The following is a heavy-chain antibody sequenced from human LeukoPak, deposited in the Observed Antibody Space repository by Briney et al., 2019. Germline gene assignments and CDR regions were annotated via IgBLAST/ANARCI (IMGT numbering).Heavy chain of an antibody. CDR2: IYYSGST. V-gene: IGHV4-59*01. D-gene: IGHD2-15*01. J-gene: IGHJ3*02. CDR1: GGSISGYY. CDR3: ARGISWQLLGVGDALDI. Sequence: SETLSLTCTVSGGSISGYYWSWIRQPPGKGLEWIGYIYYSGSTNYNPSLKSRVTLSVDTSKNQFSLKLGSVTTADTAVYYCARGISWQLLGVGDALDIWGQGTMVTVSS.